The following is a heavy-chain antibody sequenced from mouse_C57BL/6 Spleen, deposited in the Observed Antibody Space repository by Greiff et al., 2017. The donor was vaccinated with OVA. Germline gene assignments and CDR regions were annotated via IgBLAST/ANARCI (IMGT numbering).Heavy chain of an antibody. CDR3: ARYPLEYDNAMDY. D-gene: IGHD2-14*01. CDR2: IRNKANGYTT. J-gene: IGHJ4*01. V-gene: IGHV7-3*01. CDR1: GFTFTDYY. Sequence: EVKLMESGGGLVQPGGSLSLSCAASGFTFTDYYMSWVRQPPGKALEWLGFIRNKANGYTTEYSASVKGRFTISRDNSQSILYLQMNALRAEDSATYYCARYPLEYDNAMDYWGQGTSVTVSS.